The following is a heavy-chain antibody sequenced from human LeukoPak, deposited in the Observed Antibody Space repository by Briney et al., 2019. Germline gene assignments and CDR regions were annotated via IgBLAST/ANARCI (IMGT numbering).Heavy chain of an antibody. CDR3: TRAVPPYCGGDCYSASDY. V-gene: IGHV3-15*01. J-gene: IGHJ4*02. D-gene: IGHD2-21*02. CDR1: GFTFRNAW. Sequence: GVSLRLSCAASGFTFRNAWMTWVRQAPGKGLEWVGRLKSKTDGGTTDYAAPVKGRFTISRDDSKNTLYLQMNTLKTEDTAVYYCTRAVPPYCGGDCYSASDYWGQGTLVTVSS. CDR2: LKSKTDGGTT.